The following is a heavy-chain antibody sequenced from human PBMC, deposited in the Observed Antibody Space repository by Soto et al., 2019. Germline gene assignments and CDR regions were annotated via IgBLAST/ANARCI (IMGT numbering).Heavy chain of an antibody. V-gene: IGHV3-23*01. CDR2: VSGSADST. D-gene: IGHD1-7*01. CDR3: AKFPHLNWNYDYFYYYMDV. CDR1: GFTFSSYA. Sequence: GGSLRLSCAASGFTFSSYAMSWVRQAPGKGLEWVSAVSGSADSTYYGESVKGRFTNSRDNSKKTLYLQMNSLRAEDTAVYYCAKFPHLNWNYDYFYYYMDVWGKGTTVTVSS. J-gene: IGHJ6*03.